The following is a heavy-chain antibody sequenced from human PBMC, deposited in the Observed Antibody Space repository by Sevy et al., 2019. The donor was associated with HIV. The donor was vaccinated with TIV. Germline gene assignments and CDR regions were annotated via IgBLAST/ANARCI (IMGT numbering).Heavy chain of an antibody. CDR1: GFTFSNAW. CDR2: IKSKTDGGTT. V-gene: IGHV3-15*01. D-gene: IGHD1-26*01. Sequence: GGSLRLSCAASGFTFSNAWMSWVRQAPGKGLEWVGHIKSKTDGGTTDYAAPVKGRFTISRDDSKNTLYLQMNSLKTEDTAVYYCTTDPASGSYSWGQGTLVTVSS. J-gene: IGHJ4*02. CDR3: TTDPASGSYS.